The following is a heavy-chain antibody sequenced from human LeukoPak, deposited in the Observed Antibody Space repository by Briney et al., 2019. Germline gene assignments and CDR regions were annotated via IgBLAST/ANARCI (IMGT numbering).Heavy chain of an antibody. J-gene: IGHJ3*02. CDR1: GGSISSSSYY. CDR2: IYYSGST. V-gene: IGHV4-39*01. Sequence: SETLSLTCTVSGGSISSSSYYWGWIRQPPGKGLEWIGSIYYSGSTYYNPSPKSRVTISVDTSKNQFSLKLSSVTAADTAVYYCARLRITMIVVVTYYVGRFDIWGQGTMVTVSS. CDR3: ARLRITMIVVVTYYVGRFDI. D-gene: IGHD3-22*01.